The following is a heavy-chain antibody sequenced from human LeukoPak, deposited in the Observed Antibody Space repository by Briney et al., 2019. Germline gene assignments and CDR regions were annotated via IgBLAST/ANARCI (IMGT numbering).Heavy chain of an antibody. CDR2: ISAYNGNT. D-gene: IGHD2-2*02. J-gene: IGHJ4*02. Sequence: ASVKVSCKASGYTFTSYDINWVRQAPGQGLEWMGWISAYNGNTNYAQKLQGRVTMTTDTSTSTAYMELRSLRSDDTAVYYCARDPSPIYCSSTSCYSYYGSGSPDYWGQGTLVTVSS. V-gene: IGHV1-18*01. CDR1: GYTFTSYD. CDR3: ARDPSPIYCSSTSCYSYYGSGSPDY.